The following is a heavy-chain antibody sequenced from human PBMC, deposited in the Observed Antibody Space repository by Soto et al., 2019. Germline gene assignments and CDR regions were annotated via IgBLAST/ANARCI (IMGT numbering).Heavy chain of an antibody. V-gene: IGHV1-69*13. J-gene: IGHJ6*02. CDR3: EAEMTFGKLSVV. CDR2: IFPKFGTT. CDR1: GDTDTNYV. D-gene: IGHD3-16*02. Sequence: SVKVSCKXSGDTDTNYVISWVRQAPGQGLEWMGGIFPKFGTTYSAQKLQDRLTITADESTSTVYMQLSSLRLDDTAVYYCEAEMTFGKLSVVWGQGTTVTVSS.